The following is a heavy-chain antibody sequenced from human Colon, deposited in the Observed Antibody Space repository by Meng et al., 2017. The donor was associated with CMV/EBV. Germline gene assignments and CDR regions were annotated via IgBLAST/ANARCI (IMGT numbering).Heavy chain of an antibody. CDR1: GGSFSNYQ. CDR3: ARGDCSGGGCYYFDS. CDR2: IYFSGNT. V-gene: IGHV4-59*01. Sequence: SETLSLTCTVSGGSFSNYQWNWIRQPPGKGLEWIGYIYFSGNTNYNPSLQSRVTMSVDTSKNQFSLRLQSVTAADTAFYYCARGDCSGGGCYYFDSWSQGSLVTVSS. D-gene: IGHD2-15*01. J-gene: IGHJ4*02.